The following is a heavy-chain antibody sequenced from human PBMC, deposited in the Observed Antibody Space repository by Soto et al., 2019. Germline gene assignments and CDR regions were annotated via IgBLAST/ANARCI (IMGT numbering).Heavy chain of an antibody. V-gene: IGHV3-23*01. CDR1: GFTFSTYA. Sequence: EVQLLESGGGLVQPGGSLRLSCAASGFTFSTYAMTWVRQAPGKGLEWVSGISGRGGSTYYGDSVKGRFTVSRDNSKNTLYLQMNSLIADDTAIYYGAKDKGLAMRPCPDYWGQGTLVSVSS. J-gene: IGHJ4*02. D-gene: IGHD6-6*01. CDR3: AKDKGLAMRPCPDY. CDR2: ISGRGGST.